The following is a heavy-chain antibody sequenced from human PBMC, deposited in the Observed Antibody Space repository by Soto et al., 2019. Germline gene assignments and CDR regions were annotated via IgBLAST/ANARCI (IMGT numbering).Heavy chain of an antibody. CDR1: GGVFRNYA. J-gene: IGHJ5*01. CDR2: IIPVFGTA. CDR3: ARDRWGSYSFDS. Sequence: QVQLVQSGAEVKKPGSSVKVSCKASGGVFRNYAINWVRQAPGQGLEWMGGIIPVFGTADYPQKFQDRVTITADESTTPAYIELTSLKTEDTAVYFCARDRWGSYSFDSWGQGTLVTVAS. V-gene: IGHV1-69*01. D-gene: IGHD1-26*01.